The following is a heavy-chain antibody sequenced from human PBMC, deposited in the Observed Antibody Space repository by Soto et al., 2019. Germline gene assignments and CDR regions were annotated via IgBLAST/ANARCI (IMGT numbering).Heavy chain of an antibody. J-gene: IGHJ6*02. Sequence: SVKVSCKASGGTFSSYAINWVRHAPGQGLEWLGGIIPLHNTSNYSLKLLGRGSVTADISSNTVYMHLSGLTSDDTATYYCAIWSNWNPLYYRGMDVWGQGTTVTVSS. CDR2: IIPLHNTS. CDR1: GGTFSSYA. V-gene: IGHV1-69*10. CDR3: AIWSNWNPLYYRGMDV. D-gene: IGHD1-20*01.